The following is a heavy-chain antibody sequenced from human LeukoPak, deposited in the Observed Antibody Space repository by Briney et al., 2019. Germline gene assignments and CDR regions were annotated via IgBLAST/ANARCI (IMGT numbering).Heavy chain of an antibody. D-gene: IGHD3-10*01. CDR3: ARGSHYGSGSYWRGFDH. CDR1: GGTFSSYA. CDR2: IIPIFGTA. J-gene: IGHJ5*02. V-gene: IGHV1-69*05. Sequence: SVTVSCTASGGTFSSYAISWVRQAPGQGLEWMGGIIPIFGTANYAQKFQGRVTITTDESTSTAYMELSSLRSEDTAVYYCARGSHYGSGSYWRGFDHWGQGTLVTVSS.